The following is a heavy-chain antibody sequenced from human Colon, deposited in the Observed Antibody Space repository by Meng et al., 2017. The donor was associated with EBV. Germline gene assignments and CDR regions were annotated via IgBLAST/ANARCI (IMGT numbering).Heavy chain of an antibody. J-gene: IGHJ4*02. V-gene: IGHV4-4*02. CDR1: GRPLSSRNR. CDR3: ARVGAYCGGDCYHPR. Sequence: QVAVHDSGPGLGKPSGTLSLTCAVSGRPLSSRNRWSWVRQPPGKGLEWIGEIYHSGSTNYNPSLKSRVTISVDESKNQFSLRLSSVTAADTAVYYCARVGAYCGGDCYHPRWGQGTLVTVSS. D-gene: IGHD2-21*02. CDR2: IYHSGST.